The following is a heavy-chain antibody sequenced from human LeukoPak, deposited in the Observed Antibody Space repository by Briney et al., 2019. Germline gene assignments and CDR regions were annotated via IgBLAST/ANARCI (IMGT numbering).Heavy chain of an antibody. D-gene: IGHD6-19*01. CDR2: ISGRGAST. CDR3: ATTPVDSSDWWCYFDF. J-gene: IGHJ4*02. V-gene: IGHV3-23*01. Sequence: QPGGSLRLSCAASGFTFSTYTMSWVRQAPGKGLEWVSAISGRGASTYYADSVKGRFTISRDDSKNTLYLQMNSLRAEDTAIYYCATTPVDSSDWWCYFDFWGQGTLVTVSS. CDR1: GFTFSTYT.